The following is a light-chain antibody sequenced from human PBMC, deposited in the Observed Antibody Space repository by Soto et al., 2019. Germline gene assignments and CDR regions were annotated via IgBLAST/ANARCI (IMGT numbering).Light chain of an antibody. Sequence: DIQMTQSPSSLSASVGDRVTITCRASQSITIYLNWYQQQPGKAPRLLIYGASTLQTGVPSRFNGSGSMTDFTLTISDLQPEDFATYYCQQTYTAPRTFGQGTKVDI. V-gene: IGKV1-39*01. CDR2: GAS. CDR1: QSITIY. CDR3: QQTYTAPRT. J-gene: IGKJ1*01.